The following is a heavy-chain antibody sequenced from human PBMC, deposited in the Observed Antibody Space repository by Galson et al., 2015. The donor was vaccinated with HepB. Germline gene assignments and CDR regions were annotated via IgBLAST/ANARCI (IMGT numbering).Heavy chain of an antibody. CDR2: VNPNTGNT. CDR1: GYTFTTYD. J-gene: IGHJ6*03. CDR3: ARSTPPDDYYRYYMDV. V-gene: IGHV1-8*01. Sequence: SVKVSCKAYGYTFTTYDINWVRQAPGQGLEWMGWVNPNTGNTYSPQKFQGRVTMTTNTAISTAYMELSSLRFEDTAAYYCARSTPPDDYYRYYMDVWGRGTTVTVSS.